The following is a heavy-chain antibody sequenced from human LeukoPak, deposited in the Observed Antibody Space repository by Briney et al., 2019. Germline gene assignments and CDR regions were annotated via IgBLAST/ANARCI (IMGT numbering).Heavy chain of an antibody. CDR1: GFTFRNYE. Sequence: PGGSLRLSCATSGFTFRNYEMSWVRQTPGKGLEWVSYISSSGSSTYYADSVKGRFTISRDNAKSSLCLQMDSLRAGDTAVYYCAREDGSQLDYWGRGTLVTVSS. CDR2: ISSSGSST. J-gene: IGHJ4*02. V-gene: IGHV3-48*03. CDR3: AREDGSQLDY. D-gene: IGHD1-26*01.